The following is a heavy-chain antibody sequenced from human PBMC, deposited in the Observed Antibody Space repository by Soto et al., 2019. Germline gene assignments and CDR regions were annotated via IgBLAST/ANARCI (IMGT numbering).Heavy chain of an antibody. J-gene: IGHJ4*02. CDR3: AREPATAKPEGVDF. CDR1: GYTFSDYY. CDR2: INPNSGGT. Sequence: ASVKVSCKASGYTFSDYYIHWVRQAPGQGLEWMGWINPNSGGTKYAPKFQGGVTMTRYTSITTAYMELSRLRSGDTAVYYCAREPATAKPEGVDFWGQGTLVTVSS. D-gene: IGHD1-1*01. V-gene: IGHV1-2*02.